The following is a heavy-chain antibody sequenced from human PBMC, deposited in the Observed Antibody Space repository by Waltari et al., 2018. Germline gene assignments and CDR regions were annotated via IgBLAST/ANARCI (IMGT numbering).Heavy chain of an antibody. D-gene: IGHD5-18*01. Sequence: QVQLVQSGAEVKKPGASVKVSCKASGYTFTGYYMHWVRQAPGQGLEWMGWINPNSGGTNYAQKFQGRVTMTRDTSISTAYMELSRLRSDDTAVYYCARDQSEYSYGPPNWYFDLWGRGTLVTVSS. J-gene: IGHJ2*01. V-gene: IGHV1-2*02. CDR1: GYTFTGYY. CDR2: INPNSGGT. CDR3: ARDQSEYSYGPPNWYFDL.